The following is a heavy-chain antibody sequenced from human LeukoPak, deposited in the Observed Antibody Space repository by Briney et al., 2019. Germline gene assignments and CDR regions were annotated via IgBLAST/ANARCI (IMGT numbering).Heavy chain of an antibody. CDR1: GYTFTSYW. V-gene: IGHV5-51*01. Sequence: GESLKISCKTSGYTFTSYWIGWVRQTPGKGLDRMEVIFPRDPDVRYSPSFQGQVTISADKSTNTAYLHWGSLKASDSAMYYCVRSLPGTLLRGYGMDVWGPGTTVTVS. D-gene: IGHD3-10*01. CDR3: VRSLPGTLLRGYGMDV. CDR2: IFPRDPDV. J-gene: IGHJ6*02.